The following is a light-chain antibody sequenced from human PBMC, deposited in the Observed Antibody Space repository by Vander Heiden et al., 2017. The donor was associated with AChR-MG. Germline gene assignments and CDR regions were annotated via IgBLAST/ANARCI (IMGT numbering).Light chain of an antibody. V-gene: IGKV3-15*01. CDR3: QQYNYWPPWT. Sequence: EIVMTQSPATLSVSPGERATLSCRASQSVSSNLAWYQQKPGQAPRLLIYGASTRATGIPARFSGSGCGTEFTLTISSLQSEDFAVDYCQQYNYWPPWTFGQGTKVEIK. CDR1: QSVSSN. J-gene: IGKJ1*01. CDR2: GAS.